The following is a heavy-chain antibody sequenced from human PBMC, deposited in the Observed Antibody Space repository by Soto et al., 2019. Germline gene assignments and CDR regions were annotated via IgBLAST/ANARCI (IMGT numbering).Heavy chain of an antibody. D-gene: IGHD2-2*01. CDR3: ARDHCSSTSCYGGEQYIDY. CDR1: GYTFTSYY. V-gene: IGHV1-46*01. J-gene: IGHJ4*02. Sequence: QVQLVQSGAEVKKPGASVKVSCKASGYTFTSYYMHWVRQAPGQGLEWMGIINPSGGSTSYAQKFQGRVTMTRDTSTSTVYMELSSLRSEDTAVYYCARDHCSSTSCYGGEQYIDYWGQGTLVTVSS. CDR2: INPSGGST.